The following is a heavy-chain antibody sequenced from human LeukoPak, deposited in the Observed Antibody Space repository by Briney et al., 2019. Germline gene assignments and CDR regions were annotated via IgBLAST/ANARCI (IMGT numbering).Heavy chain of an antibody. CDR1: GFTFSSYA. D-gene: IGHD3-22*01. V-gene: IGHV3-23*01. Sequence: GGSLRLSCAASGFTFSSYAMSWVRQAPGKGLEWVSAISGSGGSTYYADSVKGRFTISRDNSKNTLYLQMNSLRAEDTAVYYCAKVVINSSGYYNAFDIWGQGTMVTVSS. CDR2: ISGSGGST. CDR3: AKVVINSSGYYNAFDI. J-gene: IGHJ3*02.